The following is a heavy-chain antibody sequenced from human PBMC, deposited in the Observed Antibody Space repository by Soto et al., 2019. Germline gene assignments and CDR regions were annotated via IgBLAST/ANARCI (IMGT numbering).Heavy chain of an antibody. V-gene: IGHV1-18*01. CDR1: GYTFTSYG. D-gene: IGHD2-2*01. J-gene: IGHJ6*02. CDR2: ISAYNGNT. Sequence: QVQLVQSGAEVKKPGASVKVSCKASGYTFTSYGISWVRQAPGQGLEWMGWISAYNGNTNYAQKLQGRVTMTTDTSTSTAYMELRSLRSDDTAVYYCARDDRLQIKNYYYGMDVWGQGTTVTVSS. CDR3: ARDDRLQIKNYYYGMDV.